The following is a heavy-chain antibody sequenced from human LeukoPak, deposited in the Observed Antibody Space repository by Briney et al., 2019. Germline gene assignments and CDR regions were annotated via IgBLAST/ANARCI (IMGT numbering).Heavy chain of an antibody. CDR1: GFTFDDYA. CDR3: ARHYDFYYYYMDV. Sequence: SLRLSCAASGFTFDDYAMHWVRQAPGKGLEWVSGISWNSGSIGYADSVKGRFTISRDNAKNSLYLQMNSLRAEDTAVYYCARHYDFYYYYMDVWGKGTTVTVSS. J-gene: IGHJ6*03. CDR2: ISWNSGSI. D-gene: IGHD3-3*01. V-gene: IGHV3-9*01.